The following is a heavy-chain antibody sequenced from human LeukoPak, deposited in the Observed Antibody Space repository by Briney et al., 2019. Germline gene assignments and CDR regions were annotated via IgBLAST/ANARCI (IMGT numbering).Heavy chain of an antibody. CDR1: GGSISSSNW. CDR3: ARGRWISGSYYNFDH. CDR2: IYHSGST. J-gene: IGHJ4*02. V-gene: IGHV4-4*02. D-gene: IGHD1-26*01. Sequence: PSGTLSLTCAVSGGSISSSNWWSWVRQPPGKGLEWIGEIYHSGSTNYNPSLKSRATISADTSNNHFSLKLNSVTAADTAVYYCARGRWISGSYYNFDHWGQGTLVTVSS.